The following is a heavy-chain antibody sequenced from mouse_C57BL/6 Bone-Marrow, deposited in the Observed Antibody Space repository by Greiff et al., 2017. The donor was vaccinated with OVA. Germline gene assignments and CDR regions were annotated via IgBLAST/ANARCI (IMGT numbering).Heavy chain of an antibody. V-gene: IGHV1-64*01. Sequence: VQLQQSGAELVKPGASVKLSCKASGYTFTSYWMHWVKQRPGQGLEWIGMIHPNSGSTNYNEKFKSKATLTVDKSSSTAYMQLSSLTSEDSAVYYCARETPWHFDFWGPGTTLTVSS. CDR1: GYTFTSYW. CDR2: IHPNSGST. CDR3: ARETPWHFDF. J-gene: IGHJ1*01.